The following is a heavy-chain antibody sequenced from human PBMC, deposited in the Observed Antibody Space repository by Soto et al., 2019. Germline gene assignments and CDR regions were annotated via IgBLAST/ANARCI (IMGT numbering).Heavy chain of an antibody. D-gene: IGHD2-21*01. CDR2: IYNSGST. V-gene: IGHV4-61*08. Sequence: SETLSLTCTVSGGSISSGDYYWSWIRQPPGKGLEWIGYIYNSGSTVYNPSLKSRVTISVDTSKNQFSLKLNSVTAADTAGYYCAGKLGGDCGIGCDSRDSWGQGTPVTVSS. J-gene: IGHJ4*02. CDR3: AGKLGGDCGIGCDSRDS. CDR1: GGSISSGDYY.